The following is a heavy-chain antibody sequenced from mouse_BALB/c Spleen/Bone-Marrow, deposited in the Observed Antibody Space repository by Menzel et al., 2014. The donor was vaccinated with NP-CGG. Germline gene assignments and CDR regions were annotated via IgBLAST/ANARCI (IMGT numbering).Heavy chain of an antibody. D-gene: IGHD1-1*01. CDR3: ASYYGSTWYCDV. CDR1: GYSFTGYT. Sequence: VQLQQSGPELVKPGASMKISCKAPGYSFTGYTMNWVKQSHGKNLEWIGLINPYNGGTTYNQYFKGKATLTVDRSSSTVSMELLSLTSEDSAVYYCASYYGSTWYCDVWGAGTTVTVSS. J-gene: IGHJ1*01. CDR2: INPYNGGT. V-gene: IGHV1-25*01.